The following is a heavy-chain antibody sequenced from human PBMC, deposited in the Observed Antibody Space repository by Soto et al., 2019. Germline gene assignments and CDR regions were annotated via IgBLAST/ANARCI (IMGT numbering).Heavy chain of an antibody. J-gene: IGHJ4*02. V-gene: IGHV3-30-3*01. Sequence: GGSLRLSCAASGFTFSSYAMHWVRQAPGKGLEWVAVISYDGSNKYYADSVKGRFTISRDNSKNTLYLQMNSLRAEDTAVYYRARGYGGNSAGFDYWGQGTLVTVSS. D-gene: IGHD4-17*01. CDR2: ISYDGSNK. CDR1: GFTFSSYA. CDR3: ARGYGGNSAGFDY.